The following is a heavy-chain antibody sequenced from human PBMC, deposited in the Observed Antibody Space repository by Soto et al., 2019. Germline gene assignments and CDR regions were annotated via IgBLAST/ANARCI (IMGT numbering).Heavy chain of an antibody. J-gene: IGHJ1*01. CDR1: GFSLTTPGVG. V-gene: IGHV2-5*01. CDR2: IFWNDDK. CDR3: VLVSPYARDWYGGTEYFQH. Sequence: QITLKESGPTLVNPTQTLTLTCTFSGFSLTTPGVGVGWVRQPPGKALEWLALIFWNDDKRYSPSLKRRLTITKDTSSNQVVLAVTSMDPGDTATYYCVLVSPYARDWYGGTEYFQHWGQGTLVTVSS. D-gene: IGHD3-10*01.